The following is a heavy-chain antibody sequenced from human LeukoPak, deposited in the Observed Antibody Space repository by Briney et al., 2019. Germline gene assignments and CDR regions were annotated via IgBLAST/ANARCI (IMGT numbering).Heavy chain of an antibody. D-gene: IGHD3-22*01. CDR2: FDPEDGET. V-gene: IGHV1-24*01. Sequence: ASVKVSCKVSGYTLTELSMHWVRQAPGKGLEWMGGFDPEDGETIYAQKFQGRVTMTEDTSTDTAYMELSSLRSEDTAVYYCASLESMIVSDGIELDYWGQGTLVTVSS. CDR3: ASLESMIVSDGIELDY. CDR1: GYTLTELS. J-gene: IGHJ4*02.